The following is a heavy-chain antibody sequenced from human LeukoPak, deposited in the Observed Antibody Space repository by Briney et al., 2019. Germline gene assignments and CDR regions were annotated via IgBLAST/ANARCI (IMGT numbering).Heavy chain of an antibody. CDR3: TKDLPDYGDYIEGY. J-gene: IGHJ4*02. Sequence: GGSLRLSCAASGYTFSSFAMSWVRQAPGKGLEWVSTISGSGGSTNYADSVKGRFTFTRDNSKNTLYLQMNSLRAEDTAVYYCTKDLPDYGDYIEGYWGQGTLVTVSS. CDR2: ISGSGGST. CDR1: GYTFSSFA. V-gene: IGHV3-23*01. D-gene: IGHD4-17*01.